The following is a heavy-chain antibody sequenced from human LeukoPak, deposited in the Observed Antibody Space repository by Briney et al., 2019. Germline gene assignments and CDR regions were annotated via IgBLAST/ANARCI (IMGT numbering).Heavy chain of an antibody. D-gene: IGHD3-9*01. CDR2: ISHHAIHK. CDR3: AKDRYFDWLLYIDYYYGMDV. CDR1: GFTFNNYA. Sequence: GGSLRLSCAGSGFTFNNYAVHWVRQAPGQGLEWVAVISHHAIHKYYADSVKGRFTISRDSSKNTVSLQMNSLRGEDTAVYYCAKDRYFDWLLYIDYYYGMDVWGQGTTVTVSS. V-gene: IGHV3-30*04. J-gene: IGHJ6*02.